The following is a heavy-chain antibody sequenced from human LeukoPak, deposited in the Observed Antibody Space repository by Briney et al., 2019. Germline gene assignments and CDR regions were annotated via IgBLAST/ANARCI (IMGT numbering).Heavy chain of an antibody. CDR3: AKVYPPSVVRGVTSLDY. CDR1: GFTFSSYG. J-gene: IGHJ4*02. CDR2: ISYDGSNK. D-gene: IGHD3-10*01. Sequence: PGGSLRLSCAASGFTFSSYGMHWVRQAPGKGLEWVAVISYDGSNKYYADSVKGRFTISRDNSKNTLYLQMNSLRAEDTAVYYCAKVYPPSVVRGVTSLDYWGQGTLVTVSS. V-gene: IGHV3-30*18.